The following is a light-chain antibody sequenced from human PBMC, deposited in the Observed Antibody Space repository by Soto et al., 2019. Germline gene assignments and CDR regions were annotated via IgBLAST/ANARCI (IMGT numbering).Light chain of an antibody. V-gene: IGLV2-8*01. CDR2: EVS. CDR1: SSDVGGYNY. CDR3: SSYAGSNNLV. Sequence: QSALTQPPSASGSPGQSVTISCTGTSSDVGGYNYVSWYQQHPGKAPKLMIYEVSKRPSGVPDRFSGSKSGNTTSLTVSGLQAEDEAAYYCSSYAGSNNLVFGGGTQVTVL. J-gene: IGLJ2*01.